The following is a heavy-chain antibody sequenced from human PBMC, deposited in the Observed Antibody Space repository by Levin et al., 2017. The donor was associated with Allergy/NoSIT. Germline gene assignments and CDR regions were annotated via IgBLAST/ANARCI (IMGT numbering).Heavy chain of an antibody. V-gene: IGHV3-23*01. CDR2: ISGSGGIT. D-gene: IGHD6-19*01. CDR1: GFTFSSYA. Sequence: PGESLKISCAASGFTFSSYAMSWVRQAPGKGLEWVSAISGSGGITYYADSVKGRFTISRDNSKNTLYLQMNSLRAEDTAVYYCAKERGWTIKENWYFDLWGRGTLVTVSS. J-gene: IGHJ2*01. CDR3: AKERGWTIKENWYFDL.